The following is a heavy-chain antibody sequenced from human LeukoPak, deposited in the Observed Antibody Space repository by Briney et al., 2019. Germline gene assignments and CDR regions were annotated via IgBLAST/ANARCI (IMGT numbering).Heavy chain of an antibody. V-gene: IGHV3-66*01. D-gene: IGHD6-19*01. CDR1: GFTVSSNY. CDR2: IYSGGST. J-gene: IGHJ4*02. Sequence: GGSLRLSCAASGFTVSSNYMSWVRQAPGKGLEWVSVIYSGGSTYYADSVKGRFTISRDNSKNTLYLQMNSLRAEDTAVYYCARSIAVAGIGGEYFDYWGQGTLVTVSS. CDR3: ARSIAVAGIGGEYFDY.